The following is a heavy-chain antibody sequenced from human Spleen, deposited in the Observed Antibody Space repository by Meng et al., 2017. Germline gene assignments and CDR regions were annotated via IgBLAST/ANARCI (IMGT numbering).Heavy chain of an antibody. CDR1: GYTFGSHG. D-gene: IGHD2-15*01. CDR3: ASGTPGRSYCDY. Sequence: QVHLRHADSDLKKQGAPVTVSCKASGYTFGSHGICWVRQAPGQGLEWMGWFVNYVDTYTAPKFQGRVTMTTDTHTNTAFMELRSLTSDDTAVYYCASGTPGRSYCDYWGQGTLVTVSS. J-gene: IGHJ4*02. CDR2: FVNYVDT. V-gene: IGHV1-18*01.